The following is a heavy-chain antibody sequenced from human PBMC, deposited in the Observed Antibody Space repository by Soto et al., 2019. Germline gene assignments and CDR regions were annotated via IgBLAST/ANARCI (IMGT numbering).Heavy chain of an antibody. CDR1: GYTFTHYH. V-gene: IGHV1-46*01. D-gene: IGHD3-22*01. J-gene: IGHJ1*01. CDR2: INPSGGST. Sequence: ASVRVSCKASGYTFTHYHVYWVRQAPGRGLEWLGMINPSGGSTTYAQNLQGRVTMTRDTSTNTVYMELSSLRSEDTAVYYCAREAINSSGYSRYFQHWGQGTLVTVSS. CDR3: AREAINSSGYSRYFQH.